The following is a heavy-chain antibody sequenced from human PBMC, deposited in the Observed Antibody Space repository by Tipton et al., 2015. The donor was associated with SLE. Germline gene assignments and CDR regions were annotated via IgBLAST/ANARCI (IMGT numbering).Heavy chain of an antibody. D-gene: IGHD4-17*01. CDR1: GFTFSTYW. CDR3: AKQLTVTTGFDY. V-gene: IGHV3-7*01. J-gene: IGHJ4*02. Sequence: SLRLSCAASGFTFSTYWMSWVRQAPGKGLEWVATMKEDGSEKSYVGSVKGRFTISRDNAKKSLFLQMNSLRAEDTAVYYCAKQLTVTTGFDYWGQGTLVTVSS. CDR2: MKEDGSEK.